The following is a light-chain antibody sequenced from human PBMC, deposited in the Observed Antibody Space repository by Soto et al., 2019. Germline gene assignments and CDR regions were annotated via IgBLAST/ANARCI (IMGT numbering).Light chain of an antibody. V-gene: IGLV2-11*01. CDR3: CSYAGSYPVV. Sequence: QSALTQPRSVSGSPGQSVNISCTGTSSDVGGYNYVSWYQQHPGKAPKLMIYDVSKRPSGVPDRFSGSKSGNTASLTISGLQAEDEADYYCCSYAGSYPVVFGGGTKLTVL. CDR2: DVS. CDR1: SSDVGGYNY. J-gene: IGLJ2*01.